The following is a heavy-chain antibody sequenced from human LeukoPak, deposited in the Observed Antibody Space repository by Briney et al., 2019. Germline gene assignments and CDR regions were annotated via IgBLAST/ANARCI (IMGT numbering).Heavy chain of an antibody. CDR3: AKDHPSGYYFDY. V-gene: IGHV3-23*01. J-gene: IGHJ4*02. Sequence: GGSLRLSCAASGFTFSTYAMSWVRQAPGKGLEWVSAISGSGGSTFNADSVKGRFTISRDNSKDTLFLQMNSLRAEDTAIYYCAKDHPSGYYFDYWGQGTLVTVSS. CDR1: GFTFSTYA. CDR2: ISGSGGST. D-gene: IGHD1-14*01.